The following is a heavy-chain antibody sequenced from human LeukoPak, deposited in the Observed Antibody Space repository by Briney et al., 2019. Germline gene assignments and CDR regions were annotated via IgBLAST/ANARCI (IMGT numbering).Heavy chain of an antibody. V-gene: IGHV1-46*01. D-gene: IGHD6-25*01. CDR1: GYTFTSYY. J-gene: IGHJ4*02. CDR2: INPSGGGT. CDR3: ARDANPYSIAAAQYFFDY. Sequence: ASVKVSCKASGYTFTSYYIHWVRQAPGQGLEWMGLINPSGGGTSYAQKFQGRVTMTRDMSTSRVYMELSSLRSEDTAVYYCARDANPYSIAAAQYFFDYWGQGTLVTVSS.